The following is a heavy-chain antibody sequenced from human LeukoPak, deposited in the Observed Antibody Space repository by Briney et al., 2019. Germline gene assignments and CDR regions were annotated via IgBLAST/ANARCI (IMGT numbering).Heavy chain of an antibody. Sequence: PGGSLRLSCAASGFTFSSYGMHWVRQAPGKGLEWVAFIRYDGSNKYYADSVKGRFTISRDNSKNTLYLQMNSLRAEDTAVYYCARESDYDILIPSIDYWGQGTLVTVSS. CDR2: IRYDGSNK. CDR3: ARESDYDILIPSIDY. CDR1: GFTFSSYG. J-gene: IGHJ4*02. D-gene: IGHD3-9*01. V-gene: IGHV3-30*02.